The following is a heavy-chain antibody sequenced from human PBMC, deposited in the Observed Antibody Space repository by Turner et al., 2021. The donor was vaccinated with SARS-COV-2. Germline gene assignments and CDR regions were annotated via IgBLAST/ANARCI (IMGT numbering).Heavy chain of an antibody. J-gene: IGHJ4*02. V-gene: IGHV3-33*01. CDR3: ARDGDCSSTSCSIDY. CDR1: GFTFSSYG. D-gene: IGHD2-2*03. Sequence: QVQLVESGGGVVQPGRSLRLSCAASGFTFSSYGMHWVRQAPGKVLGWVAVIWYDGSNKYYADSVKGRFTISRDNSKNTLYLQMNSLRAEDTAVYYCARDGDCSSTSCSIDYWGQGTLVTVSS. CDR2: IWYDGSNK.